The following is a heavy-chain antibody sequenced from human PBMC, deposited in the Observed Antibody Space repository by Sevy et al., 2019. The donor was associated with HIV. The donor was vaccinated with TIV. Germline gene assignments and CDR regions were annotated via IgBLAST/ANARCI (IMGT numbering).Heavy chain of an antibody. V-gene: IGHV3-30-3*01. CDR3: ARVLDSTPYGMDV. CDR1: GFTFSSYA. Sequence: GGSLRLYCAASGFTFSSYAMHWVRQAPGKGLEWVAVISYNGSNKYYADSVKGRFTISRDNSKNTLYLQMNSLRAEDTAVYYCARVLDSTPYGMDVWAQGTTVTVSS. J-gene: IGHJ6*02. CDR2: ISYNGSNK. D-gene: IGHD2-2*01.